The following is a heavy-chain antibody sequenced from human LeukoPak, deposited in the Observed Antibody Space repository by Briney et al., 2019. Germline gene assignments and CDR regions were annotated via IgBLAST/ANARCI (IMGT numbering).Heavy chain of an antibody. V-gene: IGHV4-31*03. CDR1: GGSISSGGYY. Sequence: SETLSLTCTVSGGSISSGGYYWSWIRQHPGKGLEWIGYIHYSGSTYYNPSLKSRVTISVDTSKNQFSLKLSSVTAADTAVYYCAREYGSGSYFDYWGQGTLVTVSS. D-gene: IGHD3-10*01. CDR3: AREYGSGSYFDY. CDR2: IHYSGST. J-gene: IGHJ4*02.